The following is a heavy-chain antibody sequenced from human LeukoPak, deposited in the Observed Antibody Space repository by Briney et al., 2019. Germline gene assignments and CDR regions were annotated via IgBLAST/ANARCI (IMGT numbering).Heavy chain of an antibody. CDR1: GLTFDDYA. D-gene: IGHD2-21*02. Sequence: GGSLRLSCAASGLTFDDYAMHWVRQAPGKGLEWVSLISGDGGSTYYADSVKGRFTISRDNSKNSLYLQTNSLRTEDTALYYCAKDSSYCGGDCYSNWFDPWGQGTLVTVSS. J-gene: IGHJ5*02. V-gene: IGHV3-43*02. CDR2: ISGDGGST. CDR3: AKDSSYCGGDCYSNWFDP.